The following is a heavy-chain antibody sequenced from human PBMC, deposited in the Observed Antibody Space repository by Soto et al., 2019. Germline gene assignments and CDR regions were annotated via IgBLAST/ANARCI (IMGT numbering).Heavy chain of an antibody. J-gene: IGHJ3*02. Sequence: GASVKVSCKASGYTFTGYYMHWVRQAPGQGLEWMGWINPNSGGTNYAQKFQGWVTMTRDTSISTAYMELSRLRSDDTAVYYCARVSGYDSSDDAFDIWGQGTMVTVSS. CDR1: GYTFTGYY. CDR3: ARVSGYDSSDDAFDI. V-gene: IGHV1-2*04. D-gene: IGHD3-22*01. CDR2: INPNSGGT.